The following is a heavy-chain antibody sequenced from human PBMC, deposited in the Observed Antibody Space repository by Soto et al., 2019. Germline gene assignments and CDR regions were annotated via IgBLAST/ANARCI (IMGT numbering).Heavy chain of an antibody. Sequence: SETLSLTCTVSGGSISSYYWSCIRQPPGKGLEWVVYIYYSGSTNYNPSLKSRVSISVDTSKNQFSLKLGSVTAADTALYYCARAPDYDFWSGYHYYYGLDVWGQGTTVTVSS. V-gene: IGHV4-59*01. CDR3: ARAPDYDFWSGYHYYYGLDV. CDR2: IYYSGST. CDR1: GGSISSYY. J-gene: IGHJ6*02. D-gene: IGHD3-3*01.